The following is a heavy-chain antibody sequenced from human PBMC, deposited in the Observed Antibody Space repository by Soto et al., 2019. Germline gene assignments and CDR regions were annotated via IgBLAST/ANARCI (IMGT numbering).Heavy chain of an antibody. D-gene: IGHD2-21*02. Sequence: SETLSLTCTVSGGSISSGGYYWSWIRQHPGKGLEWIGYMYYSGSTYYNPSLKSRVTISVDTSKYQFSLKLSSATAADTAVYYCARSIVVVTALDYWGQGNLVTVSS. CDR3: ARSIVVVTALDY. V-gene: IGHV4-31*03. J-gene: IGHJ4*02. CDR2: MYYSGST. CDR1: GGSISSGGYY.